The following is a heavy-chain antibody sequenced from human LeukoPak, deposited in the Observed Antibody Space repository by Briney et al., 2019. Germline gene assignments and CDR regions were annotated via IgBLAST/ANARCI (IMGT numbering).Heavy chain of an antibody. J-gene: IGHJ4*02. CDR1: GYTFTSYA. Sequence: GASVNVSCKASGYTFTSYAMHWVRQAPGQRLEWMGWINAGNGNTKYSQKFQGRVTITRDTSASTAYMELSSLRSEDTAVYSCARGVATNRYYFDYWGQGTLVTVSS. CDR2: INAGNGNT. D-gene: IGHD5-12*01. CDR3: ARGVATNRYYFDY. V-gene: IGHV1-3*01.